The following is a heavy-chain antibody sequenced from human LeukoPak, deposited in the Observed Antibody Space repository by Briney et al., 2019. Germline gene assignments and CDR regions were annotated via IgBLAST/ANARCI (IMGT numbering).Heavy chain of an antibody. J-gene: IGHJ3*02. CDR2: IKQDGSEK. CDR1: GLTFSSYW. V-gene: IGHV3-7*01. Sequence: GGSLRLSCAASGLTFSSYWMSWVRQAPGKGLEWVANIKQDGSEKHYVDSVTGRFTISRDNTKNSLYLQMNSLRADDTAVYYCARDLSGPPQEAFDIWGQGTMVTVSS. CDR3: ARDLSGPPQEAFDI.